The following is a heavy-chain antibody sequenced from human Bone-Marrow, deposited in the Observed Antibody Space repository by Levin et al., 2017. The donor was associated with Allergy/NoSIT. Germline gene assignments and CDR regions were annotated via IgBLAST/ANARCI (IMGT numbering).Heavy chain of an antibody. CDR3: ARVALPRYCTSTSCSDSGDYFDY. J-gene: IGHJ4*02. CDR1: GFTFSSYD. Sequence: GGSLRLSCAASGFTFSSYDMHWVRQATGRGLEWVSAIGTAADSYYSGSVKGRFTVSRDNAKNSFYLQMNSLRAGDTAVYYCARVALPRYCTSTSCSDSGDYFDYWGQGTLVTVSS. CDR2: IGTAADS. D-gene: IGHD2-2*01. V-gene: IGHV3-13*04.